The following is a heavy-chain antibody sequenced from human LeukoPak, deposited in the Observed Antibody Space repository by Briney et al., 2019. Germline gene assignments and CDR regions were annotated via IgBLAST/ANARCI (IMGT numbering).Heavy chain of an antibody. D-gene: IGHD2-21*02. CDR1: GGSISNDY. Sequence: SGTPSLTRTVPGGSISNDYWSWFRQPPGKGLEWIGFIYYTGNTNYSPSLKSRVAISVDTSKNQFSLKLSSVTAADTAVYYCARHLKGVMTCFDYWGQGTLVTVSS. CDR2: IYYTGNT. V-gene: IGHV4-59*08. CDR3: ARHLKGVMTCFDY. J-gene: IGHJ4*02.